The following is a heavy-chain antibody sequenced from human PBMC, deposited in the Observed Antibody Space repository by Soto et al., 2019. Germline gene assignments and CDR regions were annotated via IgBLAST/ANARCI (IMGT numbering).Heavy chain of an antibody. V-gene: IGHV4-39*01. CDR2: IYYSGST. CDR3: ARSYYDFWSGYFLNWFDP. J-gene: IGHJ5*02. CDR1: GGSISSSNW. Sequence: PSETLSLTCAVSGGSISSSNWWSWVRQPPGKGLEWIGSIYYSGSTYYNPSLKSRVTISVDTSKNQFSLKLSSVTAADTAVYYCARSYYDFWSGYFLNWFDPWGQGTLVTVSS. D-gene: IGHD3-3*01.